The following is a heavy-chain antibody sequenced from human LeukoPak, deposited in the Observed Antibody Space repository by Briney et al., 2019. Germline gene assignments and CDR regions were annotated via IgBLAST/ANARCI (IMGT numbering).Heavy chain of an antibody. D-gene: IGHD3-10*01. V-gene: IGHV3-11*01. CDR2: ISSSGSTI. J-gene: IGHJ4*02. CDR3: ATTLGLWFGDPVGYFDY. Sequence: GGSLRLSCAASGFTFSDYYMSWIRQAPGKGLEWVSYISSSGSTIYYADSVKGRFTISRDNAKKSLYLQMNSLRAEDTAVYYCATTLGLWFGDPVGYFDYWGQGTLVTVSS. CDR1: GFTFSDYY.